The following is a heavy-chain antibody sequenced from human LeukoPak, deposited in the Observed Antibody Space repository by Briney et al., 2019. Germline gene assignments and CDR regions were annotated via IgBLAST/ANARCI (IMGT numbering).Heavy chain of an antibody. J-gene: IGHJ6*03. CDR1: GGSISSYY. D-gene: IGHD6-6*01. CDR3: ARVTGSASAYYYYYYYMDV. V-gene: IGHV4-4*07. CDR2: IYTSGST. Sequence: SETLSLTCTVSGGSISSYYWRSVRQPAGKGLEWIGRIYTSGSTNYSPSLKSRVTMSVDTSKNQFSLKLSSVTAADTAVYYCARVTGSASAYYYYYYYMDVWGKGTTVTASS.